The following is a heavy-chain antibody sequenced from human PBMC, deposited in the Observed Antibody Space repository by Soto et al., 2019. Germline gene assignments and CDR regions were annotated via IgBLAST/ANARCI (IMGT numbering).Heavy chain of an antibody. Sequence: ASVKVSCKASGYTFTSYDINWVRQATGQGLEWMGWMNPDSGHTGYAQRFQGRVTMTRDTSITTAYMELSSLRSEDTAVYYCTVLAQGTRGRSSFYYDMDVWGQGTTVTVSS. CDR1: GYTFTSYD. V-gene: IGHV1-8*01. CDR3: TVLAQGTRGRSSFYYDMDV. D-gene: IGHD6-6*01. J-gene: IGHJ6*02. CDR2: MNPDSGHT.